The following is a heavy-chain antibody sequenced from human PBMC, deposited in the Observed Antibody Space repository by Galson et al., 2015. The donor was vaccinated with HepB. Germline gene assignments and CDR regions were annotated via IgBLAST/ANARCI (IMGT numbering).Heavy chain of an antibody. D-gene: IGHD1-26*01. CDR2: IRSKANSYAT. V-gene: IGHV3-73*01. CDR1: GFTFSGSA. Sequence: SLRLSCAASGFTFSGSAMHWVRQASGKGLEWVGRIRSKANSYATAYAASVKGRFTISRDDSKNTAYLQMNSLKTEDTAVYYCTRLSGSYPYYYYYMDVWGKGTTVTVSS. CDR3: TRLSGSYPYYYYYMDV. J-gene: IGHJ6*03.